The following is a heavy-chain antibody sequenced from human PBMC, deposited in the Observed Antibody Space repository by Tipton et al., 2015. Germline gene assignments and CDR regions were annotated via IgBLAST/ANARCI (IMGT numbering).Heavy chain of an antibody. CDR3: ARVISTDWYAGWVDP. CDR2: IHYSGST. Sequence: LRLSCTGSGFTFSRSAMNWVRQAPGKGLEWIGSIHYSGSTYYNPSLKSRVTISVDTSKSQFSLKLTSVSAADTAVYYCARVISTDWYAGWVDPWGQGTLVTVSS. CDR1: GFTFSRSA. D-gene: IGHD6-19*01. J-gene: IGHJ5*02. V-gene: IGHV4-39*01.